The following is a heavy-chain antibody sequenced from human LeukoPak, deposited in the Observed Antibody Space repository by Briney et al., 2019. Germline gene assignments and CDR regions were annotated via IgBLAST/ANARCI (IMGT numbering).Heavy chain of an antibody. J-gene: IGHJ4*02. CDR3: ARFTIFGVGPDY. V-gene: IGHV4-38-2*01. D-gene: IGHD3-3*01. Sequence: PSETLSLTCAVSGYSISSGYYWGWIRQPPGKGLEWIGSIYHSGGTYYNPSLKSRVTISVDTSKNQFSLKLGSVTAADTAVYYCARFTIFGVGPDYWGQGTLVTVSS. CDR2: IYHSGGT. CDR1: GYSISSGYY.